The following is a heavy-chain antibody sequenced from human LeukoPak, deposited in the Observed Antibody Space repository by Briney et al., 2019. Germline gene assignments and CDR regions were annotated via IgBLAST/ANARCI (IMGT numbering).Heavy chain of an antibody. CDR2: IYYSGST. Sequence: SQTLSFTCTVSGGSISSGGYYWSWIRQHPGKGLEWIGYIYYSGSTYYNPSLKSRVTISVDTSKNQFSLKLSSVTAADTAVYYCASGPRNWFDPRGQGTLVTVSS. CDR3: ASGPRNWFDP. J-gene: IGHJ5*02. V-gene: IGHV4-31*03. CDR1: GGSISSGGYY.